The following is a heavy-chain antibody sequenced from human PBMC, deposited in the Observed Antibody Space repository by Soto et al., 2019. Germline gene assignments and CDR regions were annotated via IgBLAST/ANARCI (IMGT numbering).Heavy chain of an antibody. CDR2: IYYSGST. Sequence: PSETLSVTCTVSGGSISNYYWTWIRQPPGKALEWIGYIYYSGSTNYNPSLKSRVTISVDTSKNQFSLKLSSVTAADTAVYYCARVQWFGELFSFDYWGQGTLVTVSS. J-gene: IGHJ4*02. CDR3: ARVQWFGELFSFDY. D-gene: IGHD3-10*01. V-gene: IGHV4-59*01. CDR1: GGSISNYY.